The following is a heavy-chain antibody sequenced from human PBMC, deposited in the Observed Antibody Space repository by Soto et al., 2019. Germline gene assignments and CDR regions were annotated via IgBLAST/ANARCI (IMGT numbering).Heavy chain of an antibody. CDR3: ASQENYYDSSGLNWFDP. V-gene: IGHV4-39*01. CDR2: IYYSGST. J-gene: IGHJ5*02. CDR1: GGSISSSSYY. Sequence: SETLSLTCTVSGGSISSSSYYWGWIRQAPGKGLEWIGSIYYSGSTYYNPSLKSRVTISVDTSKNQFSLKLSSVTAADTAVYYCASQENYYDSSGLNWFDPWGQGTLVTVSS. D-gene: IGHD3-22*01.